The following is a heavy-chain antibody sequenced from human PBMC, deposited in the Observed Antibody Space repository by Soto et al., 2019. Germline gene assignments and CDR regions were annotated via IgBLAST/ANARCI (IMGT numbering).Heavy chain of an antibody. CDR1: GFTFSSYG. V-gene: IGHV3-30*18. J-gene: IGHJ5*02. CDR2: ISYDGSNN. CDR3: AXXYGPSXSVLMVYAPFDP. Sequence: VQLVESGGGVVQPGRSLRLSCAASGFTFSSYGMHWVRQAPGKGLEWVAVISYDGSNNYYADSVKGRFTIARDNSKNTLYLQMNSLRAEDTAVYYCAXXYGPSXSVLMVYAPFDPWGQGTLVTVSS. D-gene: IGHD2-8*01.